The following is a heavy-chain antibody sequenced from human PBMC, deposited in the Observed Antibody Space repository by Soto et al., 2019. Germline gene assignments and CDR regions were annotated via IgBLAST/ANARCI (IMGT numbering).Heavy chain of an antibody. CDR1: GGSFSGYY. V-gene: IGHV4-34*01. CDR3: AREYCSGGSCYFNNWFDP. CDR2: INHSGST. Sequence: SETLSLTCAFYGGSFSGYYWSWIRQPPGKGLEWIGEINHSGSTNYNPSLKSRVTISVDTSKNQFSLKLSSVTAADTAVYYCAREYCSGGSCYFNNWFDPWGQGTLVTVSS. J-gene: IGHJ5*02. D-gene: IGHD2-15*01.